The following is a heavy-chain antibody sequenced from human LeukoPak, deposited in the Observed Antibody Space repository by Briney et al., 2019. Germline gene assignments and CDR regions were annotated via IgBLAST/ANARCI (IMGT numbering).Heavy chain of an antibody. CDR1: GFTFNNYA. D-gene: IGHD5-18*01. Sequence: GGSLRLSCAASGFTFNNYAMHWVRQAPGKGLEWVAVISYDGSNKYYADSVKGRFTISRDNSKNTLYLQMNSLRAEDTAVYYCARFFGSGYSNGYLDYWGQGTLVTVSS. J-gene: IGHJ4*02. CDR2: ISYDGSNK. CDR3: ARFFGSGYSNGYLDY. V-gene: IGHV3-30*04.